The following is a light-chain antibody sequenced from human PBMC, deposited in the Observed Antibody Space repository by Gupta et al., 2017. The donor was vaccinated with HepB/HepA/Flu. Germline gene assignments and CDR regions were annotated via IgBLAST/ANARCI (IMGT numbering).Light chain of an antibody. V-gene: IGLV4-69*01. CDR2: LNSDGSH. J-gene: IGLJ2*01. Sequence: QLVLTQPPSASAPLGASVKLTCTLSSGHTNYAIAWHQHQPEKGPRDLMKLNSDGSHNKGDGIPDRFSGSSSRAERSLTIAGHQAEDEANYCSQTWGTGIQVIFGGGTNLTVL. CDR3: QTWGTGIQVI. CDR1: SGHTNYA.